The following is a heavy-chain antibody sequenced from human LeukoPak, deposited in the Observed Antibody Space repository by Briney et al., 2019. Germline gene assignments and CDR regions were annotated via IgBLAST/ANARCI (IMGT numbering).Heavy chain of an antibody. CDR2: IKQDGSEK. J-gene: IGHJ5*02. CDR1: GFTFSSYW. D-gene: IGHD3-10*01. V-gene: IGHV3-7*01. CDR3: ASENVLLWFGELFTNWFDP. Sequence: PGGSLRLSCAASGFTFSSYWMSWVRQAPGKGLEWVANIKQDGSEKYYVDSVKGRFTISRDNAKNSLYLQMSSLRAEDTAVYYCASENVLLWFGELFTNWFDPWGQGTLVTVSS.